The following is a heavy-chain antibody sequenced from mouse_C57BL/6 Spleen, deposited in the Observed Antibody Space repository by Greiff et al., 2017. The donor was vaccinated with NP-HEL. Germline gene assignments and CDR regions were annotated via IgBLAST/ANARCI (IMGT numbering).Heavy chain of an antibody. CDR1: GYAFSSYW. D-gene: IGHD2-4*01. Sequence: VQLQQSGAELVKPGASVKISCKASGYAFSSYWMNWVKQRPGKGLEWIGQIYPGDGDTNYNGKFKGKATLTADKSSSTAYMQLSSLTAEDSAVYVCARWGIDYGGYFDVWGTGTTVTVSS. CDR2: IYPGDGDT. CDR3: ARWGIDYGGYFDV. J-gene: IGHJ1*03. V-gene: IGHV1-80*01.